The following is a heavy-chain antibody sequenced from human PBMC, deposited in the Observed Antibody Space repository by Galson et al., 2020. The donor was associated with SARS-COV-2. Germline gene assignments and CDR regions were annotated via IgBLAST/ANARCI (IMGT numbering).Heavy chain of an antibody. Sequence: SETLSLTCTVSGASIRSGRYHWSWIRQPAGKGLESIGRIYTSGNTNYNPSLKSRVTISLDTSNNPISLRLRSVTAADTAVYYCARGEFFEFNYYGMDVWGQGTTVTVSS. CDR3: ARGEFFEFNYYGMDV. J-gene: IGHJ6*02. CDR1: GASIRSGRYH. D-gene: IGHD3-3*01. V-gene: IGHV4-61*02. CDR2: IYTSGNT.